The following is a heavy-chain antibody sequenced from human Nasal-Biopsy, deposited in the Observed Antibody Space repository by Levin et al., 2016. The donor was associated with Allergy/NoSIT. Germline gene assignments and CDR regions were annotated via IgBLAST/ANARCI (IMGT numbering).Heavy chain of an antibody. J-gene: IGHJ4*02. CDR3: ARSLPDWNEAHVY. CDR1: GASINHCY. V-gene: IGHV4-59*01. D-gene: IGHD1-1*01. Sequence: SETLSLTCSVTGASINHCYWSWLRQSPGKGLEWIGFIYNVGVTHYNAALKSRVAITLSTTRNQFSLNLRSVTAADTAMYYCARSLPDWNEAHVYWGQGSQVTVSS. CDR2: IYNVGVT.